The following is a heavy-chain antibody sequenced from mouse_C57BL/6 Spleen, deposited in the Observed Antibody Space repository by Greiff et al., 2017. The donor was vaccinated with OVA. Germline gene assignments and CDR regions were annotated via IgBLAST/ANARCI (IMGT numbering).Heavy chain of an antibody. J-gene: IGHJ4*01. CDR3: ARDRYDYDEGYAMDD. CDR2: ISDGGSYT. Sequence: DVKLVESGGGLVKPGGSLKLSCAASGFTFSSYAMSWVRQTPEKRLEWVATISDGGSYTYYPDNVKGRFTISRDNAKNNLYLQMSHLKSEDTAMYYCARDRYDYDEGYAMDDWGQGTSVTVSS. CDR1: GFTFSSYA. V-gene: IGHV5-4*01. D-gene: IGHD2-4*01.